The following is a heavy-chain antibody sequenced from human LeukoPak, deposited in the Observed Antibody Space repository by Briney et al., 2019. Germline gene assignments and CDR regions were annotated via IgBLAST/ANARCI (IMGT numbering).Heavy chain of an antibody. CDR2: ISGSGGST. Sequence: PGGSLRLSCAASGFTFSSYAMSWVRQAPGKGLEWVSAISGSGGSTYYADSVKGRFTISRDNSKNTLYLQMNSLRAEDTAVYYCAKGTVLLWFGELLEGLEDYWGQGTLVTVSS. D-gene: IGHD3-10*01. V-gene: IGHV3-23*01. CDR3: AKGTVLLWFGELLEGLEDY. CDR1: GFTFSSYA. J-gene: IGHJ4*02.